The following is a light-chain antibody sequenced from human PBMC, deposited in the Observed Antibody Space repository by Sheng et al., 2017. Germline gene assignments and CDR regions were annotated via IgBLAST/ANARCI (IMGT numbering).Light chain of an antibody. CDR2: EAS. V-gene: IGKV3-20*01. Sequence: ETVLTQSPGTLSLSPGERATLSCRASQGVSSRYLAWYQQRPGQAPRLLIYEASIRATGIPDRFSGSGSGTDFTLTISRLEPEDFAVYYCQQYGRSPLTFGPGTKVDIK. CDR3: QQYGRSPLT. CDR1: QGVSSRY. J-gene: IGKJ3*01.